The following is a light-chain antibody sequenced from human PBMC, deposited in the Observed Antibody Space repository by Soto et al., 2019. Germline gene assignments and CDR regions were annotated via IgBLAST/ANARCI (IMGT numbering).Light chain of an antibody. Sequence: EIVLTQSPATLSLSPGERVTLSCRASQSVDTYVAWYQQKPGQAPRLLIYDASHRATGIPARFSGSGSGTDFTLTISSLEPEDFAVYYCQQRSNWPMYTFGQGTKLEIK. CDR3: QQRSNWPMYT. J-gene: IGKJ2*01. CDR1: QSVDTY. CDR2: DAS. V-gene: IGKV3-11*01.